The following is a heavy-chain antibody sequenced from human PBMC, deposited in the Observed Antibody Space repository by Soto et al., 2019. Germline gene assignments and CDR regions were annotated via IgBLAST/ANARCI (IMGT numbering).Heavy chain of an antibody. J-gene: IGHJ4*02. CDR3: ASRCRGYCTNGSH. V-gene: IGHV4-34*01. Sequence: SETLSLTCAVYGGSFSGYYWSWIRQPPGKGLEWIGEINHSGSTNYNPSLKSRVTISVDTSKNQFSLKLSSVTAADTAVYYCASRCRGYCTNGSHWGQGTLVTVSS. CDR1: GGSFSGYY. CDR2: INHSGST. D-gene: IGHD2-8*01.